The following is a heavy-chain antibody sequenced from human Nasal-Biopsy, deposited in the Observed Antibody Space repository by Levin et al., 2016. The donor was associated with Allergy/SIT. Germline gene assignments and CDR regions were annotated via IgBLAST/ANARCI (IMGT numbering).Heavy chain of an antibody. CDR1: GFTFSNVW. J-gene: IGHJ4*02. CDR3: RLWFGDFDY. Sequence: GESLKISCEGSGFTFSNVWMSWVRQAPGKGLEWVGRIRSKPKDYATAYSPSVRGRFTVSRDDSKNTAYLQMNSLKTEDTAVYYCRLWFGDFDYWGQGTLVTVSS. CDR2: IRSKPKDYAT. D-gene: IGHD3-10*01. V-gene: IGHV3-73*01.